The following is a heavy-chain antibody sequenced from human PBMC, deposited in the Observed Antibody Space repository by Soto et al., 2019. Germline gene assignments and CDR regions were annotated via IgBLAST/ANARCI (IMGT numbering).Heavy chain of an antibody. CDR2: INPKTGAT. J-gene: IGHJ5*02. D-gene: IGHD3-22*01. V-gene: IGHV1-2*02. CDR3: AKTYDGSGQPSHWFGP. Sequence: ASVKVSCKPSGYTFTGYYIHWVRQAPGQGLQWVGWINPKTGATNFAQRFQGRVTMTRDTSITTAYMDLSSLTSDDTATYYCAKTYDGSGQPSHWFGPWGQGTPVTV. CDR1: GYTFTGYY.